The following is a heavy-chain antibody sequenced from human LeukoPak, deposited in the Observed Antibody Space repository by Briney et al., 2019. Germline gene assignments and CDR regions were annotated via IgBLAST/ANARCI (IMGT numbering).Heavy chain of an antibody. D-gene: IGHD5/OR15-5a*01. CDR3: ARGRWSTASASYYFDS. J-gene: IGHJ4*02. CDR1: GYTFTDCA. V-gene: IGHV1-3*01. CDR2: VNAGNGNT. Sequence: ASVKVSCKASGYTFTDCAVNWMRHAPGQTLEWMGWVNAGNGNTKYSQKFQGRVTVTRDRSASTAYMKLSSLRSEDTAVYYCARGRWSTASASYYFDSWGQGTLVTVS.